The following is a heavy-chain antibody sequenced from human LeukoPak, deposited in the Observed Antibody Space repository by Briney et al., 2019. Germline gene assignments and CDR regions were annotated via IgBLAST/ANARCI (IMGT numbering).Heavy chain of an antibody. D-gene: IGHD2-2*01. CDR3: AKSGGYCRSTSCERGPHN. CDR2: IKQDGSEK. CDR1: GFTFSSYW. Sequence: PGGSLRLSCAASGFTFSSYWMSWVRQAPGKGLEWVANIKQDGSEKYYVDSVKGRFTISRDNAKNSLYLQMNSLRAEDTAVYYCAKSGGYCRSTSCERGPHNWGQGTLVTVSS. J-gene: IGHJ4*02. V-gene: IGHV3-7*01.